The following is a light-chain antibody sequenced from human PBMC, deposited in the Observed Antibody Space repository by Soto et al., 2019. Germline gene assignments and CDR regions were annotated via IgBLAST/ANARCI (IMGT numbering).Light chain of an antibody. J-gene: IGKJ1*01. Sequence: DIQMTQTPSSLSASVGDRVTITCRASQSISSYLNWYQQKPGKAPKLLIYAASSLQSGVASRFSGSEYGTDFTLTISSLQPEDFATYYCQQSYSTPWTFGQGTKVEIK. CDR2: AAS. CDR1: QSISSY. CDR3: QQSYSTPWT. V-gene: IGKV1-39*01.